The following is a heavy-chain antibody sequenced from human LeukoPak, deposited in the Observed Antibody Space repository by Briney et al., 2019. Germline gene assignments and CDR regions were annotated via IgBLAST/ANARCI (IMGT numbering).Heavy chain of an antibody. CDR1: GDSVSSNSAV. V-gene: IGHV6-1*01. CDR3: ARVVTMVRGGPPS. CDR2: TYYRSKWSN. Sequence: SQTLSLTCAISGDSVSSNSAVWNWIRQSPSRGLEWLGRTYYRSKWSNNYAVSVKSRIIINPDTSENQFSLQLNSVTAADTAVYYCARVVTMVRGGPPSWGQGTLVTVSS. J-gene: IGHJ4*02. D-gene: IGHD3-10*01.